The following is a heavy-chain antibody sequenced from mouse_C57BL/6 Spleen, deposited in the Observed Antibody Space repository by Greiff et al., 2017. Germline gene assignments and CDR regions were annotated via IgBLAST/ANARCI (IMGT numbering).Heavy chain of an antibody. CDR3: ARKSSLYYFDY. J-gene: IGHJ2*01. V-gene: IGHV3-6*01. Sequence: ESGPGLVKPSQSLSLTCSVTGYSITSGYYWNWSRQFPGNKLEWMGYISYDGSNNYNPSLKNRISITRDTSKNQFFLKLNSVTTEDTATYYCARKSSLYYFDYWGQGTTLTVSS. CDR2: ISYDGSN. D-gene: IGHD1-1*01. CDR1: GYSITSGYY.